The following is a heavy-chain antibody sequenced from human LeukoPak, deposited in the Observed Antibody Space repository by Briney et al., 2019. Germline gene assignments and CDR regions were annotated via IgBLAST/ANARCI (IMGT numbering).Heavy chain of an antibody. CDR3: ARRIILTEGEAFDI. CDR1: GGSISSLNYY. CDR2: IFYSGTT. Sequence: SETLSLTCSVSGGSISSLNYYWVWIRQPPGKGLEWVATIFYSGTTYYNLSLKSRVTISVDTSKSQFSLMLNSVTAADTAVYYCARRIILTEGEAFDIWGQGTMVTVSS. V-gene: IGHV4-39*01. J-gene: IGHJ3*02. D-gene: IGHD3-9*01.